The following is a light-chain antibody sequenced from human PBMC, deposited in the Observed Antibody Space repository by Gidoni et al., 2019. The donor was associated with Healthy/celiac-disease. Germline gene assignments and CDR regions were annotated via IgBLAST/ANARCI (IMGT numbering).Light chain of an antibody. CDR2: DAS. CDR3: QQYNSYPYT. V-gene: IGKV1-5*01. CDR1: QSISSW. Sequence: DIQMTKSPSTLSASVGDRVTITCRASQSISSWLAWYQQKPGKAPKLLIYDASSLESGVPSRFSGSGSGTEFTLTISSLQPGDFATYYCQQYNSYPYTFGQXTKLEIK. J-gene: IGKJ2*01.